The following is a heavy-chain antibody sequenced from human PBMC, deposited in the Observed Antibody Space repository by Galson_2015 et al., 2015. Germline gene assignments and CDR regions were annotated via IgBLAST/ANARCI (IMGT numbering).Heavy chain of an antibody. CDR1: GYTFTSYA. CDR2: INTNTGNP. Sequence: SVKVSCKASGYTFTSYAMNWVRQAPGQGLEWMGWINTNTGNPTYAQGFTGRFVFSLDTSVSTAYLQISSLKAEDTAVYYCARESRIAVGGGLVWYFDLWGRGTLVTVSS. D-gene: IGHD6-19*01. CDR3: ARESRIAVGGGLVWYFDL. J-gene: IGHJ2*01. V-gene: IGHV7-4-1*02.